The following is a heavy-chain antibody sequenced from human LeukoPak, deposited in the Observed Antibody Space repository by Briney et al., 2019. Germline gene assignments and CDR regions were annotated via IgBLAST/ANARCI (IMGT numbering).Heavy chain of an antibody. D-gene: IGHD5-18*01. J-gene: IGHJ3*02. V-gene: IGHV3-11*01. CDR3: ARGSGYSYGYVVHAFDI. CDR2: ISSSGCTI. CDR1: GFTLSVYY. Sequence: GGSLRLSCAASGFTLSVYYMSCIREAPGKGLECGSYISSSGCTIYYGDCVKGRFTIPRDHAKNSLYLHIKSARAEDTGVYYCARGSGYSYGYVVHAFDIWGQGTIVALSP.